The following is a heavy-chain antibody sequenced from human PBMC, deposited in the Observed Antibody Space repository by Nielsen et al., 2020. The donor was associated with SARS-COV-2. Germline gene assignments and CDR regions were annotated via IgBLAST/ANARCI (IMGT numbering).Heavy chain of an antibody. Sequence: GESLKISCAAYGFTISNYDMHWVRQAAGKGLEWVSSIGAAGDTFYAGSVRGRFTISRDNSKNTLYLQMNSLRAEDTAVYYCAREVRGRSYWGQGTLVTVSS. D-gene: IGHD3-16*01. J-gene: IGHJ4*02. CDR1: GFTISNYD. CDR2: IGAAGDT. V-gene: IGHV3-13*01. CDR3: AREVRGRSY.